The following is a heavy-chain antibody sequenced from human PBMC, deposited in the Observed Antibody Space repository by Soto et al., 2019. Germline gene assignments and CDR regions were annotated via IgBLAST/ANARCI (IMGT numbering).Heavy chain of an antibody. Sequence: PEETLRLSCAASGFTVSNNYMSWVRQAPGKGLEWVSVIYSGGSTYYADSVKGRFTISRDNSKNTLYLQMNSLRAEDTAVYYCARGTAIDYWGQGTLVTVSP. CDR1: GFTVSNNY. CDR3: ARGTAIDY. CDR2: IYSGGST. J-gene: IGHJ4*02. V-gene: IGHV3-53*01.